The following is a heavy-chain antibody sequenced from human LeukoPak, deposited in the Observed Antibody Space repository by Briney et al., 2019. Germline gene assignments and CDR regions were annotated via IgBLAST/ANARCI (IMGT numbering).Heavy chain of an antibody. V-gene: IGHV3-23*01. J-gene: IGHJ4*02. CDR1: GFTFSTYA. Sequence: GGSLRLSCAASGFTFSTYAMSWVRQAPGKGLEWVSSISGGGGNTYFADSVKGRFTISRDNSKNTPYLQMNSLRAEDTALYYCGRGGSSWLYFFEYWGQGTPVTVSS. CDR2: ISGGGGNT. CDR3: GRGGSSWLYFFEY. D-gene: IGHD6-13*01.